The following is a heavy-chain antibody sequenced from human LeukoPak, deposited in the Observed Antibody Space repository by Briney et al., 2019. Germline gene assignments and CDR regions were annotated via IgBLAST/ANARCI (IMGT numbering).Heavy chain of an antibody. CDR2: INHSGST. D-gene: IGHD5-24*01. J-gene: IGHJ4*02. CDR1: VGSFSGYY. Sequence: SETLSLTCAVYVGSFSGYYWSWIRQPPGKGLEWIGEINHSGSTNYNPSLKSRVTISVDTSKNQFSLKLSSVTAADTAVYYCARGQRWLQRKKGTLDYWGQGTLVTVSS. CDR3: ARGQRWLQRKKGTLDY. V-gene: IGHV4-34*01.